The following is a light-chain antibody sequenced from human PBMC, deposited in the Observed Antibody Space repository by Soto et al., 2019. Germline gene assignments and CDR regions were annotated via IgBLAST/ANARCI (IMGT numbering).Light chain of an antibody. V-gene: IGLV2-23*01. CDR1: SSDVGGYKY. J-gene: IGLJ2*01. Sequence: QSALTQPASVSGSPGQSITISCTGTSSDVGGYKYVSWFQQHPGKAPKLMIYEGSKRPSGVSNRFSGSKSGNTASLTISGLQAEDEADYYCCSYAGSSTFYVVFGGGTKVTVL. CDR2: EGS. CDR3: CSYAGSSTFYVV.